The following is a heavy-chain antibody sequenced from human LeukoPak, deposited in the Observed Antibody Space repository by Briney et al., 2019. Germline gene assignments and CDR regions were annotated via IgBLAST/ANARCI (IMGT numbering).Heavy chain of an antibody. Sequence: EASVKVSCKASGGTFSSYAISWVRQAPGQGLEWMGRIIPIFGIANYAQKFQGRVTITADKSTSTAYMELSSLRSEDTAVYYCARDSQQWLAPYYYGMDVWGQGTTVTVSS. CDR1: GGTFSSYA. CDR2: IIPIFGIA. J-gene: IGHJ6*02. CDR3: ARDSQQWLAPYYYGMDV. D-gene: IGHD6-19*01. V-gene: IGHV1-69*04.